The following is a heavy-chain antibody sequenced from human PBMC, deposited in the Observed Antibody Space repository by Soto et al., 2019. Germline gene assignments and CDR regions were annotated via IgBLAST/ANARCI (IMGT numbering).Heavy chain of an antibody. CDR2: INTYNGNT. J-gene: IGHJ4*02. D-gene: IGHD2-15*01. Sequence: QVQLVQSETEVKKPGASVKVSCKASGYTFTNYGISWVRQAPGQGLELMGWINTYNGNTKYPPKFPGSVTMTAATSPSTAYLDLRSLRSADTAVYSCCSSQTPTSFEYWGQGTLVTVSS. V-gene: IGHV1-18*04. CDR1: GYTFTNYG. CDR3: CSSQTPTSFEY.